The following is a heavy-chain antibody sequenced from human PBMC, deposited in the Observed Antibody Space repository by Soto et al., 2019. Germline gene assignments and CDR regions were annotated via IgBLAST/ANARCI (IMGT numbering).Heavy chain of an antibody. CDR3: ARGIAAAGLWFDP. CDR2: IYYSGST. V-gene: IGHV4-59*01. CDR1: GCSISSYY. D-gene: IGHD6-13*01. J-gene: IGHJ5*02. Sequence: SETLSLTCTFSGCSISSYYWSWIRQPPGKGLEWIGYIYYSGSTNYNPSLKSRVTISVDTSKNQFSLKLSSVTAADTAVYYCARGIAAAGLWFDPWGQGTLVTVSS.